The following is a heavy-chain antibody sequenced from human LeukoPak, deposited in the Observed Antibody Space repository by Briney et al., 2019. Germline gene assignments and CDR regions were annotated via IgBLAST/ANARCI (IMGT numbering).Heavy chain of an antibody. V-gene: IGHV4-34*01. CDR3: ARGHFYDYIWGSYRPDAFDI. J-gene: IGHJ3*02. Sequence: SETLSLTCAVYGGSFSGYYWSWIRQPPGKGLEWIGEINHSGSTNYNPPLKSRVTISVDTSKNQFSLKLSSVTAADTAVYYCARGHFYDYIWGSYRPDAFDIWGQGTMVTASS. D-gene: IGHD3-16*02. CDR1: GGSFSGYY. CDR2: INHSGST.